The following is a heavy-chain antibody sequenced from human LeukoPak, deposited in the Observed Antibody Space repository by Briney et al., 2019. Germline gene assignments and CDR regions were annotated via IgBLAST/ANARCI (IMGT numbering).Heavy chain of an antibody. V-gene: IGHV3-23*01. CDR3: AKGGKWDVTPFDY. CDR2: IGGSGGST. CDR1: GFTFSSYA. Sequence: GGSLRLSCAASGFTFSSYAMSWVRQAPGKGLEWVSAIGGSGGSTYYADSVKGRFTISRDNSKNTLYLQVNSLRAEDTAVYYCAKGGKWDVTPFDYWGQGTLVTVSS. J-gene: IGHJ4*02. D-gene: IGHD1-26*01.